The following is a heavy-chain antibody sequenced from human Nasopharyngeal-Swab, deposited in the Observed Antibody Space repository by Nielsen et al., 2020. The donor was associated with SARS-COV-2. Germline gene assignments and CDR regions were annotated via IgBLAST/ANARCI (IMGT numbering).Heavy chain of an antibody. J-gene: IGHJ5*02. CDR1: GYTFTGYY. CDR3: ARAPRIAAAGTSNWFDP. D-gene: IGHD6-13*01. CDR2: INPNSGGT. Sequence: ASVKVSCKASGYTFTGYYMHWVRQAPGQGLEWMRRINPNSGGTNYAQKFQGRVTMTRDTSISTAYMELSRLRSDDTAVYYCARAPRIAAAGTSNWFDPWGQGTLVTVSS. V-gene: IGHV1-2*06.